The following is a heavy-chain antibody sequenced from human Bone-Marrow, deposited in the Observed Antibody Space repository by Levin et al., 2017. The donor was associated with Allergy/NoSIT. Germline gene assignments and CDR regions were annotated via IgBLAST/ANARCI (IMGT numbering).Heavy chain of an antibody. CDR3: AKDKHGDPSYMDV. J-gene: IGHJ6*03. CDR2: ISYDGSNK. Sequence: GGSLRLSCAASGFTFSSYGMHWVRQAPGKGLEWVAVISYDGSNKYYADSVKGRFTISRDNSKNTLYLQMNSLRAEDTAVYYCAKDKHGDPSYMDVWGKGTTVTVSS. D-gene: IGHD4-17*01. V-gene: IGHV3-30*18. CDR1: GFTFSSYG.